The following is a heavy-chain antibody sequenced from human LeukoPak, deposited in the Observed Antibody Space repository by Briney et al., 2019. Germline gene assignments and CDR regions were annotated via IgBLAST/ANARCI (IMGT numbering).Heavy chain of an antibody. CDR1: GFTFSSYA. Sequence: GGSLRLSCAASGFTFSSYAMSWVRQAPGKGLEWVSAISGSGGGTYYADSVKGRFTISRDNSKNTLYLQMNSLRAEDTAVYYCAKGTGSRLVSGYDLDYWGQGTLVTVSS. V-gene: IGHV3-23*01. CDR2: ISGSGGGT. D-gene: IGHD5-12*01. J-gene: IGHJ4*02. CDR3: AKGTGSRLVSGYDLDY.